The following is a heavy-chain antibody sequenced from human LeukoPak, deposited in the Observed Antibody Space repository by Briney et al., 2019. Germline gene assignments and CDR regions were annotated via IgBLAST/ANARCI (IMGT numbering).Heavy chain of an antibody. Sequence: GGSLRLSCAASGFTFSSYAMHWVSQAPGKGLEYVSAISSNGGSTYYANSVKGRFTISRDNSKNTLYLQMGSLRAEDMAVYYCARAPPYYYDSSGYYGAYYYYMDVWGKGTTVTVSS. V-gene: IGHV3-64*01. CDR1: GFTFSSYA. D-gene: IGHD3-22*01. CDR3: ARAPPYYYDSSGYYGAYYYYMDV. CDR2: ISSNGGST. J-gene: IGHJ6*03.